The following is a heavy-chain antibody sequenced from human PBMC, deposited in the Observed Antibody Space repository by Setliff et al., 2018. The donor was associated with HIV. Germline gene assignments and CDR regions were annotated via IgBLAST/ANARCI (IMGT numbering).Heavy chain of an antibody. CDR2: ISTYSDET. CDR1: GYTFTTYG. CDR3: ARESSSAKYFDY. D-gene: IGHD6-6*01. Sequence: GASVKVSCKPSGYTFTTYGLSWVRQAPGQGLEWMGWISTYSDETSYSQNLQGRVTITTIESTSTAYMELSSLRSEDTAVYYCARESSSAKYFDYWGQGTLVTVSS. V-gene: IGHV1-18*01. J-gene: IGHJ4*02.